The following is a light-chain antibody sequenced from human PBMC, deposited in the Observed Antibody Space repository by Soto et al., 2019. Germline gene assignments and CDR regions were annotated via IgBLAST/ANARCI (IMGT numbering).Light chain of an antibody. CDR1: SSDVGSYNL. CDR3: CSYAGRSSVL. V-gene: IGLV2-23*01. J-gene: IGLJ2*01. CDR2: EGS. Sequence: QSALTQPASVSGSPGQSITISCTGTSSDVGSYNLVSWYQQRPGKDPKLRIYEGSKRLSGVSNRFSAAKSGNTASLAISRLQAEDEVDYRCCSYAGRSSVLFGVGTKLTVL.